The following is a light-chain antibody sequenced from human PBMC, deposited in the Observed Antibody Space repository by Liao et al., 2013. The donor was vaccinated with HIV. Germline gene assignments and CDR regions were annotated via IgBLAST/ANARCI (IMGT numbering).Light chain of an antibody. CDR1: KLGDKY. CDR2: QDS. CDR3: QAWDISTEYV. Sequence: SYELTQPPSVSVSPGQTASITCSGDKLGDKYACWYQQKPGQSPVLVIYQDSKRPSGIPERFSGSNSGNTATLTISGTQSMDEADYYCQAWDISTEYVFGTGTKVTVL. V-gene: IGLV3-1*01. J-gene: IGLJ1*01.